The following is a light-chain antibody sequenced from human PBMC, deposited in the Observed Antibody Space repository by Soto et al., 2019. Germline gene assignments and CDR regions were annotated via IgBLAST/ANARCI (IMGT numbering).Light chain of an antibody. CDR3: GSYTSASTLV. V-gene: IGLV2-14*01. Sequence: QLVLTQPASVSGSPGQSITISCTGTSSDVGAYNYVSWYQQHPGKAPKLMIYEVINRPSGVSNRFSGSKSGNTASLTISGLQAEDEADYYCGSYTSASTLVFGTGTKLTVL. J-gene: IGLJ1*01. CDR2: EVI. CDR1: SSDVGAYNY.